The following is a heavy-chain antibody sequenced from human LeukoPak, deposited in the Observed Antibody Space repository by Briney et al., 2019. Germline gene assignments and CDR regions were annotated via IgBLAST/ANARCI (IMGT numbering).Heavy chain of an antibody. V-gene: IGHV3-11*04. CDR3: ARVFSHWGWPGDYYFDY. CDR1: GFAFSVHH. Sequence: GGSLRLSCAGSGFAFSVHHMTWIRQAPGKGLEWLSYISGDGNTIYYADSVRGRFTISRDNAKNSLYLHMNSLRVEDTAVYYCARVFSHWGWPGDYYFDYWGQGTVVTVSS. CDR2: ISGDGNTI. D-gene: IGHD3-16*01. J-gene: IGHJ4*02.